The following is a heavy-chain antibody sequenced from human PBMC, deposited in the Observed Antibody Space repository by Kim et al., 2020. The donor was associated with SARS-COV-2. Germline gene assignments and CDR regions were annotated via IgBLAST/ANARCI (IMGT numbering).Heavy chain of an antibody. D-gene: IGHD3-3*02. CDR3: ARGALLEAFDI. Sequence: IYNADSVKGRFTISRDNAKNSLYLQMNSLRAEDTAVYYCARGALLEAFDIWGQGTMVTVSS. CDR2: I. V-gene: IGHV3-21*01. J-gene: IGHJ3*02.